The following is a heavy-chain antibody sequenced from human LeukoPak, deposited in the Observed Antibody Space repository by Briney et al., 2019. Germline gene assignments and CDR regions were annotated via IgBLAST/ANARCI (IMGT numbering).Heavy chain of an antibody. CDR1: GGTFSSYA. Sequence: SVNVSCKASGGTFSSYAISWVRQAPGQGLEWMGGIIPIFGTANYAQKFQGRVTITADESTSTAYMELSSLRSEDTAVYYCARLAYGDFPFDYWGQGTLVTVSS. V-gene: IGHV1-69*13. CDR3: ARLAYGDFPFDY. D-gene: IGHD4-17*01. CDR2: IIPIFGTA. J-gene: IGHJ4*02.